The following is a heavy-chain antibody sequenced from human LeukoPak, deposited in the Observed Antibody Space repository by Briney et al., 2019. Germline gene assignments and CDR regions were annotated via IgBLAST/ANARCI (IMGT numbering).Heavy chain of an antibody. CDR2: IREDGGHT. Sequence: GGSLRLSCVTSGFTFTNHWMSWVRQAPGKGLEWVANIREDGGHTNYVDSVKGRFTTSRDNAKNSLLLQMNSLRAEDTAIYYCATYRQVLLPFESWGQGTLVTVSS. V-gene: IGHV3-7*03. CDR3: ATYRQVLLPFES. D-gene: IGHD2-8*02. J-gene: IGHJ4*02. CDR1: GFTFTNHW.